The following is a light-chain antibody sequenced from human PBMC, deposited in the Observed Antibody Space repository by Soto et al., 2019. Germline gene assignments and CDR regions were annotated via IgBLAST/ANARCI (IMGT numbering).Light chain of an antibody. CDR2: KAS. J-gene: IGKJ1*01. CDR3: QQYNSYWT. V-gene: IGKV1-5*03. Sequence: DMQMTQSPSTLSASLGERVTVTCRASQSVSGWLAWYQQKPGKAPKLLIYKASSLQIGVPSRFSGSGSGTEFTLTISSLQPDDFATYYCQQYNSYWTFGQGTKVDI. CDR1: QSVSGW.